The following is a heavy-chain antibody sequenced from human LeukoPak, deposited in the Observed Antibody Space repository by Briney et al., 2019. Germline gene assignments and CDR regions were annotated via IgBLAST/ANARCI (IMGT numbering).Heavy chain of an antibody. D-gene: IGHD3-3*01. CDR1: GASISSWY. CDR3: ARDAYYDFWSGYSPTYYFDY. Sequence: PSETLSLTCTVTGASISSWYWSWIRQPPGKGLEWIGHIHGSGNTNYNPSLKSRVTMSVDTSKNQFSLKLSSVTAADTAVYYCARDAYYDFWSGYSPTYYFDYWGQGTLVTVSS. CDR2: IHGSGNT. V-gene: IGHV4-59*12. J-gene: IGHJ4*02.